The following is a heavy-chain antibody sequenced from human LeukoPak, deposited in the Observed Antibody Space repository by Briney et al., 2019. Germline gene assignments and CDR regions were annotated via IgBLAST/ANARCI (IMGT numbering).Heavy chain of an antibody. Sequence: GGSLRLSCAASGFTLSSYWMHWVRQDPGKGLVWVSRINNDGGTTYADPVKGRFTISRDNAKNTLYLQMNSLRVKDTAIYYCARSGWPYYFDYWGQGTLVSVSS. CDR1: GFTLSSYW. J-gene: IGHJ4*02. V-gene: IGHV3-74*03. D-gene: IGHD5-24*01. CDR3: ARSGWPYYFDY. CDR2: INNDGGT.